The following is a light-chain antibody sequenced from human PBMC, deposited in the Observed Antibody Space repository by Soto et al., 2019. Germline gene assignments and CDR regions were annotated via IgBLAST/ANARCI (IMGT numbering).Light chain of an antibody. J-gene: IGKJ5*01. Sequence: DIVMNQSPDSLAVSLGERATINCKSSQSVFDSSDNKNCLAWYQQKPGQPPKLLIYWASTRESGVPDRFSGSGSGTAFTLTISGLQAEDVAVYHCQQYYSTPPITFGQGTRLEIK. CDR3: QQYYSTPPIT. V-gene: IGKV4-1*01. CDR1: QSVFDSSDNKNC. CDR2: WAS.